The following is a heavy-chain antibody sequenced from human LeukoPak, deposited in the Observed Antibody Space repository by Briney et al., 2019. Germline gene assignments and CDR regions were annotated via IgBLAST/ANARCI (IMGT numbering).Heavy chain of an antibody. J-gene: IGHJ3*01. D-gene: IGHD2-21*02. V-gene: IGHV3-66*01. CDR2: LYSDGAT. CDR3: ARVAYYRVTADQITDAFDV. CDR1: GFTFSSYS. Sequence: GGSLRLSCAASGFTFSSYSMNWVRQAPGKGLQWGSILYSDGATYYADYVKGRFTIARDNSRSTLYLQMNSLRAEDTAVYFCARVAYYRVTADQITDAFDVWGHGTVVTVSS.